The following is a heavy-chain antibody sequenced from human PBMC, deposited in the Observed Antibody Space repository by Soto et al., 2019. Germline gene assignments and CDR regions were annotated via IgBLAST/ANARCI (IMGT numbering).Heavy chain of an antibody. Sequence: GGSLRLSCADSGFSLSPYWMHWVRQVPGRGLEWVARLSSDGFGAAYADSVKGRFFISRDIARNTLSLQMNSLRADDTAVYYCARDLGGPDYWGRGTSVTVSS. J-gene: IGHJ4*02. D-gene: IGHD3-16*01. CDR1: GFSLSPYW. CDR3: ARDLGGPDY. CDR2: LSSDGFGA. V-gene: IGHV3-74*03.